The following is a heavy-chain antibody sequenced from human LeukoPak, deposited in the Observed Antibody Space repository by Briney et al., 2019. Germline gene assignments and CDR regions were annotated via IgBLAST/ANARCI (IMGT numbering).Heavy chain of an antibody. CDR1: GFTFSNYA. V-gene: IGHV3-23*01. Sequence: PGGSLRLSCAASGFTFSNYAMSWFRQAPGKGLEWVSAVIDSGDSTSYADSVKGRFTISRDNSNNTLYLQMNSLRAEDTAVYYCVKDHTELRGLFDYWGQGALVTVSS. CDR3: VKDHTELRGLFDY. CDR2: VIDSGDST. D-gene: IGHD1-14*01. J-gene: IGHJ4*02.